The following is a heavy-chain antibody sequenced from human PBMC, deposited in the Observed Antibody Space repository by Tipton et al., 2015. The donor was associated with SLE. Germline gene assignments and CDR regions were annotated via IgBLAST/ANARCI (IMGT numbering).Heavy chain of an antibody. D-gene: IGHD1-1*01. J-gene: IGHJ4*02. Sequence: TLSLTCTVSGGSISIYYWNWIRQPPGKGLEWIGYFYYTGGTNYNPSLRSRVTISADTSKNQFSLKLSSVTAADTAVYYCARRRLEYFDYWGQGTLVTVSS. CDR3: ARRRLEYFDY. V-gene: IGHV4-59*01. CDR2: FYYTGGT. CDR1: GGSISIYY.